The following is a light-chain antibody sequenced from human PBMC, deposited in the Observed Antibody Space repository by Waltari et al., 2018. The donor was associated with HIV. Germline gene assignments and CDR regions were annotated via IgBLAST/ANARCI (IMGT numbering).Light chain of an antibody. V-gene: IGKV3-20*01. CDR3: QQYGSSPLT. CDR2: DAS. Sequence: DIVLSQSPATLSLSPGDRATLSCRASQTVNKNFLNWYQKKHGQSPRLLISDASARAAGIPDRFSASGSGTDFTLTINRLEPEDSAVYYCQQYGSSPLTFGGGTKVEI. CDR1: QTVNKNF. J-gene: IGKJ4*01.